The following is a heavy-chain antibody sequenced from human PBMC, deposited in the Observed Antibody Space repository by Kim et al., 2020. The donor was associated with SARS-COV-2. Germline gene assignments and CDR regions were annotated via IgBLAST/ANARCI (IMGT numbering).Heavy chain of an antibody. D-gene: IGHD2-15*01. J-gene: IGHJ5*02. V-gene: IGHV1-46*01. CDR3: AKCPARAGWRCWFDP. Sequence: AQKFQGRGTMTRDTSTSTVYMELSSLRSEDTAFYYCAKCPARAGWRCWFDPWGQGTLVTVSS.